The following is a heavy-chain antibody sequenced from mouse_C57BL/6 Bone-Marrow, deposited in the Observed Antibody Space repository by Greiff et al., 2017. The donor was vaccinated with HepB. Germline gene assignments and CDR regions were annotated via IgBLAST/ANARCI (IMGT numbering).Heavy chain of an antibody. CDR1: GYTFTSYW. V-gene: IGHV1-59*01. CDR2: IDPSDSYT. CDR3: ARDILRS. D-gene: IGHD1-1*01. Sequence: VQLQQPGAELVRPGTSVKLSCKASGYTFTSYWMHWVKQRPGQGLEWIGVIDPSDSYTNYNQKFKGKATLTVDTSSSTAYMQLSSLTSEDSAVYYCARDILRSWGQGTTPTVSS. J-gene: IGHJ2*01.